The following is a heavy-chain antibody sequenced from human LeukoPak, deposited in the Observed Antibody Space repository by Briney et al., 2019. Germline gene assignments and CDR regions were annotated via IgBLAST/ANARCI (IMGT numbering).Heavy chain of an antibody. CDR1: GYTFSSYS. CDR3: ARGQVESYYDSSGYFGHDAFDI. J-gene: IGHJ3*02. CDR2: ISSSSSCI. D-gene: IGHD3-22*01. Sequence: GGSLRLSCAASGYTFSSYSINWVRQAPGKALEWASAISSSSSCIFYADSVKGRFIISRNNAKNSYLQMNSLRAEDTAIYYCARGQVESYYDSSGYFGHDAFDIWGRGTMVSVSS. V-gene: IGHV3-21*01.